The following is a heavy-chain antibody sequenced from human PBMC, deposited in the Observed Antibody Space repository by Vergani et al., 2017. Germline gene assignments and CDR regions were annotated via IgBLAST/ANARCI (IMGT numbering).Heavy chain of an antibody. CDR2: IYHSGST. CDR3: ASFTEMATNPYYYYGMDV. D-gene: IGHD5-24*01. Sequence: QVQLQESGPGLVKPSETLSLTCAVSGYSISSGYYWGWIRQPPGKGLEWIGSIYHSGSTYYNPSLKSRVTISVDTSKNQFSLKLSSVTAADTAVYYCASFTEMATNPYYYYGMDVWGQGTTVTVSS. CDR1: GYSISSGYY. V-gene: IGHV4-38-2*01. J-gene: IGHJ6*02.